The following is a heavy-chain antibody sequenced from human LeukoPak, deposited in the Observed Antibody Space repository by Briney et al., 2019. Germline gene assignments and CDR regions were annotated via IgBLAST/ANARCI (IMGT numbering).Heavy chain of an antibody. CDR1: GGSFSGYY. CDR3: ARGRYYDFWSGRNYYYYYMDV. J-gene: IGHJ6*03. D-gene: IGHD3-3*01. Sequence: SETLSLTCAVYGGSFSGYYWSWIRQPPGKGLEWIGEINHSGSTNYNPSLKSRVTISVGTSKNQFSLKLSSVTAADTAVYYCARGRYYDFWSGRNYYYYYMDVWGKGTTVSVSS. CDR2: INHSGST. V-gene: IGHV4-34*01.